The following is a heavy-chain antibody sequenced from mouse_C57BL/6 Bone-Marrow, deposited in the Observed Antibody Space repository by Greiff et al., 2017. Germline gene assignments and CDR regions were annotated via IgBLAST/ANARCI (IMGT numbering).Heavy chain of an antibody. Sequence: EVKVVESGGGLVKPGGSLKLSCAASGFTFSSYTMSWVRQTPEKRLEWVATISGGGGNTYYPDSVKGRFTISRDNAKNTLYLQMSSLRSEDTALYYCARLGYYGSSYYWYFDVWGTGTTVTVSS. V-gene: IGHV5-9*01. CDR3: ARLGYYGSSYYWYFDV. CDR2: ISGGGGNT. J-gene: IGHJ1*03. CDR1: GFTFSSYT. D-gene: IGHD1-1*01.